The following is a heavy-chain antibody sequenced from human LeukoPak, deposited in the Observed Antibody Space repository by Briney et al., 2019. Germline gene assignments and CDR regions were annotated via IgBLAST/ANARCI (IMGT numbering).Heavy chain of an antibody. D-gene: IGHD1-26*01. Sequence: GGSLRLSCAASGFTFSSYEMNWVRQAPGKGLEWVSYISSSGSTIYYADSVKGRFTISRDNAKNSLYLQMNSLRAEDTAVYYCARDHRYRGSHNWFDPWGQGTLVTVSS. J-gene: IGHJ5*02. V-gene: IGHV3-48*03. CDR2: ISSSGSTI. CDR3: ARDHRYRGSHNWFDP. CDR1: GFTFSSYE.